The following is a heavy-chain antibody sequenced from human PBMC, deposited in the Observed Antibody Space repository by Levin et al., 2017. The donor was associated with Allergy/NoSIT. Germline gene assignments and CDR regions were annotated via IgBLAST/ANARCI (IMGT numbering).Heavy chain of an antibody. Sequence: GESLKISCAASGFTFSSYWMHWVRQAPGKGLVWVSRINGDGSSTSYADSVKGRFTISRDNAKNTLYLQMNSLRAEDTAVYYCARVAGRDYYGSGTLFYWGQGTLVTVSS. J-gene: IGHJ4*02. CDR1: GFTFSSYW. CDR2: INGDGSST. D-gene: IGHD3-10*01. V-gene: IGHV3-74*01. CDR3: ARVAGRDYYGSGTLFY.